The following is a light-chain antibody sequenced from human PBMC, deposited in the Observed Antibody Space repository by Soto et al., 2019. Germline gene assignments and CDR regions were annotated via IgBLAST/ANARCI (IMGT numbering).Light chain of an antibody. Sequence: DIQMTQSPSTLSASVGDRVTITYRASQSISSWLAWYQQKPGKAPKLLIYDASSLESGVPSRFSGSGSGTEFTLTISSLQPDDFATYYCQQYNSYSRDTFGQGTKLEIK. CDR3: QQYNSYSRDT. J-gene: IGKJ2*01. CDR2: DAS. V-gene: IGKV1-5*01. CDR1: QSISSW.